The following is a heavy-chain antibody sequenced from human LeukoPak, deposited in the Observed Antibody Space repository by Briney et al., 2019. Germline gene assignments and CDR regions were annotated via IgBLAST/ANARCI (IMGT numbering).Heavy chain of an antibody. J-gene: IGHJ4*02. V-gene: IGHV1-18*01. D-gene: IGHD3-10*01. CDR1: GYTFTSYG. CDR2: ISAYNGNT. Sequence: ASVTVSCKASGYTFTSYGISWVRQAPGQGLEWMGWISAYNGNTNYAQKLQGRVTMTTDTSTSTAYMELRSLRSDDTAVYYCARETWNYYGSGSVDYWGQGTLVTVSS. CDR3: ARETWNYYGSGSVDY.